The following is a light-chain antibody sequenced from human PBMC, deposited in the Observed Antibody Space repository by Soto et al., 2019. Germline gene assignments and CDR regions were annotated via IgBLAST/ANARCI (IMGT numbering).Light chain of an antibody. V-gene: IGLV2-18*02. J-gene: IGLJ1*01. CDR2: EVS. Sequence: QSVPTQPRSVSGSPGQSVTISCTGTSSDVGTYHRVSWYQQPPGTAPKLMIYEVSNRPSGVPDRFSGSRSGNTASLTISGLQAEDEADYYCCSYAGSHTWVFGTGTKLTVL. CDR1: SSDVGTYHR. CDR3: CSYAGSHTWV.